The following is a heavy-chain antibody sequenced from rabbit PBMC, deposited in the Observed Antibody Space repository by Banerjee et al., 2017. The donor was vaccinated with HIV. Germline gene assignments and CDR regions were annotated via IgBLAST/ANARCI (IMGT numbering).Heavy chain of an antibody. CDR2: MDAGSSGST. Sequence: QEQLEESGGDLVKPEGSLTLTCTASGFTLSSYWICWVRQAPGKGLEWIACMDAGSSGSTDYASWAKGRFTISKTSSTTVTLQMTSLTAADTATYFCARDGDYDDYAYYFNLWGPGTLVTVS. CDR3: ARDGDYDDYAYYFNL. CDR1: GFTLSSYW. D-gene: IGHD2-1*01. V-gene: IGHV1S45*01. J-gene: IGHJ4*01.